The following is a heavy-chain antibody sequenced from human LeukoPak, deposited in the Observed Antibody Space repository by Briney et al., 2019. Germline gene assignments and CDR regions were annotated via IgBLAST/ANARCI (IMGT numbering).Heavy chain of an antibody. CDR3: AGAVVNHPPDAFDI. Sequence: GGSLRLSCAAPGFTVSSNYMSWVRQAPGKGLEWVSVIYSGGSTYYADSVKGRFTISRDNSKNTLYLQMNSLRAEDTAVYYCAGAVVNHPPDAFDIWGQGTMVTVSS. V-gene: IGHV3-66*01. CDR1: GFTVSSNY. CDR2: IYSGGST. J-gene: IGHJ3*02. D-gene: IGHD4-23*01.